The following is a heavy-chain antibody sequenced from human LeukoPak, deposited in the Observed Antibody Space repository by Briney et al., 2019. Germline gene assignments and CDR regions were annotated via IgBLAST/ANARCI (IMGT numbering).Heavy chain of an antibody. CDR3: ARDPEVLLWFGESKSGMDV. V-gene: IGHV3-21*01. CDR2: ISGSSSYI. D-gene: IGHD3-10*01. J-gene: IGHJ6*04. CDR1: GFTFSSYS. Sequence: GGSLRLSCAASGFTFSSYSMNWVRQAPGKGLEWASSISGSSSYIYYADSVKGRFTISRDNAKNSLYLQMNSLRAEDTAVYYCARDPEVLLWFGESKSGMDVWGKGTTVTVSS.